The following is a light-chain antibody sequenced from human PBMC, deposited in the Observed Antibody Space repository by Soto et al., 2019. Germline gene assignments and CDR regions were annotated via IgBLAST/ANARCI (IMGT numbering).Light chain of an antibody. J-gene: IGLJ1*01. CDR2: DND. CDR3: GSWDSSLSAYV. CDR1: SSNIGNNY. Sequence: SALTQPPSVSAAPGQKVTISCSGSSSNIGNNYVSWYQQLPGTAPKLLISDNDKRPSGIPDRFSGSKSGTSATLGITGFQTGDEADYYCGSWDSSLSAYVFGTGTKVTVL. V-gene: IGLV1-51*01.